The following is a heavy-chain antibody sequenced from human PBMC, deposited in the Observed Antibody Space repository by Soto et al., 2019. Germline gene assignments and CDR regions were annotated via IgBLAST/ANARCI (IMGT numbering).Heavy chain of an antibody. D-gene: IGHD2-15*01. J-gene: IGHJ5*02. CDR3: AHRRQASCSGGSCYYHWFDP. V-gene: IGHV2-5*02. CDR2: IYWDDDK. Sequence: SGPTLVNPTQTLTLTCTFSGLSFSTSGVGVGWIRQSPGKALEWLALIYWDDDKRYSPSLKSRLTITKDTSKNQVVLTMTNMDPVDTATYYCAHRRQASCSGGSCYYHWFDPWGQGTLVAVSS. CDR1: GLSFSTSGVG.